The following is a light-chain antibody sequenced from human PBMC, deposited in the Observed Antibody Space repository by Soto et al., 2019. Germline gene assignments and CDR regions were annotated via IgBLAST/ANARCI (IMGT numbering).Light chain of an antibody. Sequence: DMQMTQSPSTLSASVGDRVTITSRASQSISSWLAWYQQKPGKAPKLLIYDASSLESGVPSRFSGSGSGTEFTLTISSLQPDDFATYYCQQYNSYSGTFGQGTKVEIK. CDR2: DAS. J-gene: IGKJ1*01. V-gene: IGKV1-5*01. CDR1: QSISSW. CDR3: QQYNSYSGT.